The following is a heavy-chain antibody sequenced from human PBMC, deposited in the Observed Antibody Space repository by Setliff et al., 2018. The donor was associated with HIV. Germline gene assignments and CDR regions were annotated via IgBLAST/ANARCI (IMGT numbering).Heavy chain of an antibody. Sequence: PSETLSLTCAVYGGSFSEYYWSWIRQSPGRGLEWIGEINPNGSTHYNPPLKSRATISVDPSKNQFPLRLNSVTATDQAVYYIARGATLLPGYSDRWEYFYMDVCGKGTTVTVSS. CDR1: GGSFSEYY. CDR2: INPNGST. CDR3: ARGATLLPGYSDRWEYFYMDV. D-gene: IGHD5-12*01. J-gene: IGHJ6*03. V-gene: IGHV4-34*01.